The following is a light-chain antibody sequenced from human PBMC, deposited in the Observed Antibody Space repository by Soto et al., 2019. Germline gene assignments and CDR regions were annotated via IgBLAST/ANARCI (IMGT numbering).Light chain of an antibody. CDR2: DAS. CDR3: QEYNYWHPIT. V-gene: IGKV3D-20*02. Sequence: EFVLTQSPGTLSLSPGERATLSCRASQTVRNNYLAWYQQKPGQAPRLLIYDASSRATGIPDRFSGGGSGTDLTLTISRLEPEDFAVYYCQEYNYWHPITFGGGTKVEIK. J-gene: IGKJ4*01. CDR1: QTVRNNY.